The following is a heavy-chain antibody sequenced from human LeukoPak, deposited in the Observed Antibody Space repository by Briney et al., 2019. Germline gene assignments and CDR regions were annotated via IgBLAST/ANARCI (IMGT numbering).Heavy chain of an antibody. CDR2: ISSSNSTI. D-gene: IGHD6-19*01. J-gene: IGHJ4*02. V-gene: IGHV3-48*01. CDR3: ARLDASGLDY. CDR1: GFTFSSYS. Sequence: GGSLRLSCAASGFTFSSYSMNWVRQAPGKGLEWVSYISSSNSTIYYADSVKGRFTISRDNAKNSLYLQMNSLRAEDTAVYYCARLDASGLDYWGQGTLVTVSS.